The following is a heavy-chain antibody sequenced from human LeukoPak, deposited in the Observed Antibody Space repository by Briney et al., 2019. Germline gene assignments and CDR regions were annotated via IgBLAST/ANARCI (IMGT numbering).Heavy chain of an antibody. D-gene: IGHD6-19*01. J-gene: IGHJ4*02. V-gene: IGHV3-7*05. CDR1: GCTFSSYW. CDR2: IKQEGSEK. Sequence: GGALRLSCAASGCTFSSYWMSWVRQAPGKGLEWVANIKQEGSEKYYVDSVKGRFTISSDNAQNSLYLQMNSLRAEDTAVYYCASLRYSSGWYEGVFDYWGQGTLVTVSS. CDR3: ASLRYSSGWYEGVFDY.